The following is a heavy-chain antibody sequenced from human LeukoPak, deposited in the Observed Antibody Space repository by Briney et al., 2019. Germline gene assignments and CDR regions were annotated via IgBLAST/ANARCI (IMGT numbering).Heavy chain of an antibody. J-gene: IGHJ6*02. CDR3: ARDLWIAAAGTSLDSDYYGMDV. CDR1: GFIFSSYG. V-gene: IGHV3-30*03. Sequence: PGRSLRLSCAASGFIFSSYGMHWVRQAPGKGLEWVAVVSYDGSNKYYADSVKGRFTISRDDAKNTLYLQMNSLRAEDTAVYYCARDLWIAAAGTSLDSDYYGMDVWGQGTTVTVSS. D-gene: IGHD6-13*01. CDR2: VSYDGSNK.